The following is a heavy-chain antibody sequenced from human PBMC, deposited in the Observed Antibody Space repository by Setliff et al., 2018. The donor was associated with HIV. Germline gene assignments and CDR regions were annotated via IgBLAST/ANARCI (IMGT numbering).Heavy chain of an antibody. J-gene: IGHJ3*02. D-gene: IGHD3-22*01. CDR2: INHSGRT. CDR1: GGSFTNYF. V-gene: IGHV4-34*01. CDR3: AREDTTGYYSLSAFDI. Sequence: SETLSLTCAVYGGSFTNYFWSWIRQSPGKGLEWIGEINHSGRTKYNPSLKSRVTMSVETSKNQFSLKLKSVTAADTAVYYCAREDTTGYYSLSAFDIWGQGTRVTVSS.